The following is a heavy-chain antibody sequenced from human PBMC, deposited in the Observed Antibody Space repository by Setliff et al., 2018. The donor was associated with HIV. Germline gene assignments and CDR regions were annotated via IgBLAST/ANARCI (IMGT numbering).Heavy chain of an antibody. CDR2: IIPIFGTA. CDR3: ARDRDYGSSHLDAFDI. J-gene: IGHJ3*02. D-gene: IGHD3-22*01. CDR1: GGTFSSYA. Sequence: SVKVSCKASGGTFSSYAISWVRQAPGQGLEWMGGIIPIFGTANYAQKFQGRVTITTDESTSTAYMELSSLRSEDTAVYYCARDRDYGSSHLDAFDIWGHGTMVTVSS. V-gene: IGHV1-69*05.